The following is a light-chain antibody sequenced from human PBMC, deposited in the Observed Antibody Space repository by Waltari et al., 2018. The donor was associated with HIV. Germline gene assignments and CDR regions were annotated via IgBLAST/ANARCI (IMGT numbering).Light chain of an antibody. V-gene: IGLV3-1*01. Sequence: SYELTQPPSMSVSPGQTANITCSGDKLGNEYACWYQQKAGQSPVLVIFNDTRRPSGIPERFSGSTSGNTATLTISGALPADEGDYYCQAWDNSVVVFGGGTRLTVL. CDR1: KLGNEY. CDR2: NDT. J-gene: IGLJ2*01. CDR3: QAWDNSVVV.